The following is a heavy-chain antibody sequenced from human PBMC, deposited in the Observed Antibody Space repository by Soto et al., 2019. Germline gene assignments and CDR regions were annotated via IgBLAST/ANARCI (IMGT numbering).Heavy chain of an antibody. D-gene: IGHD2-8*02. V-gene: IGHV3-30*03. CDR2: ISRDGGTK. J-gene: IGHJ4*02. CDR1: GFTVSSYG. CDR3: TGEVASGY. Sequence: QVQLVESGGGVVQPGRSLRLSCAVSGFTVSSYGMQWDRQAPGKGLEWVAVISRDGGTKFYPDSVNSRFTISKDNSRNTMFLEMNMLGGDDIAVYYCTGEVASGYWGQGTLVTVAS.